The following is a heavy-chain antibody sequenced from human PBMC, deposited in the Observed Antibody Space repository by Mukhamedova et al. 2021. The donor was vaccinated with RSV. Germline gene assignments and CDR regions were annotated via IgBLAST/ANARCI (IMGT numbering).Heavy chain of an antibody. D-gene: IGHD2-15*01. CDR2: IKPDGSEK. Sequence: GGRAGIKPDGSEKYYVDSVKGRFTISRDNSQNSLFLQMNSLRAEDTAVYYCPIDIGYCLGDFDWGQGTLVTVSS. CDR3: PIDIGYCLGDFD. J-gene: IGHJ4*02. V-gene: IGHV3-7*01.